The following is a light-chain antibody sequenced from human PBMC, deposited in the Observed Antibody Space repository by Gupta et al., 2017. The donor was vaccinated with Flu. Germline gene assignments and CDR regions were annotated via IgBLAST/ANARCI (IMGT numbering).Light chain of an antibody. Sequence: DIQMTQSPSSLSASVGDRVTITCQANQDISNYLNWYQQKPGKAPKLLIYDASTLTTGVSSRFSGSGYGTDFTFTISSRQPEDIAPYYCQQHYNLPGKTFGQGTQLEIK. CDR3: QQHYNLPGKT. CDR2: DAS. J-gene: IGKJ5*01. CDR1: QDISNY. V-gene: IGKV1-33*01.